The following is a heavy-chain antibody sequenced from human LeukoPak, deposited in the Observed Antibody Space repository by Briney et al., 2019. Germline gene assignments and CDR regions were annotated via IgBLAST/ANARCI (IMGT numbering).Heavy chain of an antibody. CDR2: IIPIFGTA. Sequence: GASVKVSCKASGGTFSSYAISWVRQAPGQGLEWMGGIIPIFGTANYAQKFQGRVTITTDESTSTAYMELSSLRSEDTAVYYCARVRKQLVDAFDIWGQGTMVTVSS. J-gene: IGHJ3*02. CDR1: GGTFSSYA. D-gene: IGHD6-6*01. CDR3: ARVRKQLVDAFDI. V-gene: IGHV1-69*05.